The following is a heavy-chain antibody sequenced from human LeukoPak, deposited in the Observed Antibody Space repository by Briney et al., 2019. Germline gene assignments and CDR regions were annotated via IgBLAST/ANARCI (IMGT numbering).Heavy chain of an antibody. V-gene: IGHV3-21*01. CDR2: ISSSSSYI. D-gene: IGHD2-2*01. J-gene: IGHJ4*02. Sequence: PGGSLRLSCAASGFTFSSYGMNWVRQAPGKGLEWVSSISSSSSYIYYADSVKGRFTISRDNAKNSLYLQMNSLRAEDTAVYYCARDSLNCSSTSCYANYFDYWGQGTLVTVSS. CDR3: ARDSLNCSSTSCYANYFDY. CDR1: GFTFSSYG.